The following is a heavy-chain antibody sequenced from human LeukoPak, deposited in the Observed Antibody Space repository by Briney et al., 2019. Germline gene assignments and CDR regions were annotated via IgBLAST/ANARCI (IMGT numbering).Heavy chain of an antibody. CDR2: ISTSSSTI. V-gene: IGHV3-48*02. CDR3: ARGETSVTSYLNF. J-gene: IGHJ4*02. CDR1: GFTFSYYS. D-gene: IGHD4-17*01. Sequence: PGGSLRLSCAASGFTFSYYSMNWVRQAPGKGLEWVSFISTSSSTIYYADSVTGRFTISRDNAKNSLFPQMNSLRDEDTAVYYCARGETSVTSYLNFWGQGTLVTVSS.